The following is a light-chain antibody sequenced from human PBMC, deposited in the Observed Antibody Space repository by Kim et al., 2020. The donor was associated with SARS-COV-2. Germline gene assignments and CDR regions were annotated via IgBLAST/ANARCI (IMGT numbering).Light chain of an antibody. V-gene: IGLV1-47*01. CDR3: AAWDDSLSGVV. J-gene: IGLJ2*01. CDR2: RNS. Sequence: GQSVTISCSGSTSNIGSNFVYWYQQLPGTAPKLLIYRNSQRPSGVPDRFSGSKSGTSASLAISGLRSEDEADYYCAAWDDSLSGVVFGGGTQLTVL. CDR1: TSNIGSNF.